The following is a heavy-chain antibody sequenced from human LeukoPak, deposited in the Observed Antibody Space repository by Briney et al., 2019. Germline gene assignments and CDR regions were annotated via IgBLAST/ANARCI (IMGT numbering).Heavy chain of an antibody. CDR3: AKDLHYNDGRWEFDP. CDR2: ALAGGTT. V-gene: IGHV3-23*01. CDR1: AFTFSTFA. Sequence: PAQCMTLSCAASAFTFSTFAMTWVRQPPEKLMEWVSGALAGGTTYKADSVKGRFTLSKDNSKKTLYLQMNSLRVEDTAIYYCAKDLHYNDGRWEFDPWGQGTLVTVSP. J-gene: IGHJ5*02. D-gene: IGHD5-24*01.